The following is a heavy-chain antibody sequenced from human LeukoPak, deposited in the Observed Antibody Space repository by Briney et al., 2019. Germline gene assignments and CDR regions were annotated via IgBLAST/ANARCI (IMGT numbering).Heavy chain of an antibody. D-gene: IGHD3-10*01. CDR1: GFTFSSFG. V-gene: IGHV3-33*01. J-gene: IGHJ4*02. Sequence: GRSLRLSCAASGFTFSSFGMHWVRQAPGKGLEWVAVIWYDGSNKYYADSVKGRFTISRDNSKNTLYLQMNGLRAEDTAVYYCARDSGLSAPFDYWGQGTLVTVSS. CDR2: IWYDGSNK. CDR3: ARDSGLSAPFDY.